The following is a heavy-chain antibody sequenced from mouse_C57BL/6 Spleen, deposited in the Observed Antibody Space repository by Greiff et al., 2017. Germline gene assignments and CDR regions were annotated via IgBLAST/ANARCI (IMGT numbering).Heavy chain of an antibody. V-gene: IGHV5-4*01. CDR3: ARDTVHAMDY. D-gene: IGHD1-1*01. CDR2: ISDGGSYT. Sequence: EVHLVESGGGLVKPGGSLKLSCAASGFTFSSYAMSWVRQTPEKRLEWVATISDGGSYTYYPDNVKGRFTISRDNAKNNLYLQMSHLKSEDTAMYYCARDTVHAMDYWGQGTSVTVSS. CDR1: GFTFSSYA. J-gene: IGHJ4*01.